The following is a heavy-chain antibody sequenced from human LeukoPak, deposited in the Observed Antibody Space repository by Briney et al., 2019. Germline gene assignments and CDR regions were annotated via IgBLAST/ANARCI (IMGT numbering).Heavy chain of an antibody. CDR1: GYTFTSYG. CDR2: ISAYNGGT. D-gene: IGHD2-2*01. J-gene: IGHJ6*02. Sequence: GASVKVSCKASGYTFTSYGISWVRQAPGQGLEWMGWISAYNGGTNYAQKFQGRVAMTRDTSISTAYMELSRLRSDDTAVYYCARVCSSTSCYAPYYYGMDVWGQGTTVTVSS. CDR3: ARVCSSTSCYAPYYYGMDV. V-gene: IGHV1-18*01.